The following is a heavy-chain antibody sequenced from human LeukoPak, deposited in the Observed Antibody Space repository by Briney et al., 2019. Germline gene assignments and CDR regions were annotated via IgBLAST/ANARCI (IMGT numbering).Heavy chain of an antibody. J-gene: IGHJ4*02. Sequence: GGSLRLSCAASGFTVSSNYMSWVRQAPGKGLEWVSVIYSGGSTYYADSVKGRFTISRDNSKNTLYLQMNSLRAADTAVYYCARDLYSGYDWGFDYWGQGTLVTVSS. D-gene: IGHD5-12*01. CDR2: IYSGGST. CDR3: ARDLYSGYDWGFDY. V-gene: IGHV3-66*01. CDR1: GFTVSSNY.